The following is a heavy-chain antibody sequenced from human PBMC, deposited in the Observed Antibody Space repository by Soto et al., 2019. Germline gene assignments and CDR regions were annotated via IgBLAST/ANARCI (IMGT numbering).Heavy chain of an antibody. D-gene: IGHD3-16*01. CDR1: GYTFTSYA. CDR3: ASSLHGGIWGATDY. J-gene: IGHJ4*02. V-gene: IGHV5-51*01. Sequence: KVSCKASGYTFTSYAMHWVRQMPGKGLEWMGIIYPGDSDTRYSPSFQGQVTISADKSISTAYLQWSSLKASDTAMYYCASSLHGGIWGATDYWGQGTLVTVSS. CDR2: IYPGDSDT.